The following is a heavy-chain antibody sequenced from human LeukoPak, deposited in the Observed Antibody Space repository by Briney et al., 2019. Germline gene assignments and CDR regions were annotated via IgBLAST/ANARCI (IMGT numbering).Heavy chain of an antibody. V-gene: IGHV1-46*01. Sequence: ASVKVSCKASGYTFTSYYMHWVRQAPGQGLEWMGIINPSGGSTSYAQKFQGRVTMTRDTFTSTVYMELSSLRSEDTAVYYCGGGGATNMFLQDWFDPWGQGTLVTVSS. CDR2: INPSGGST. J-gene: IGHJ5*02. D-gene: IGHD1-26*01. CDR1: GYTFTSYY. CDR3: GGGGATNMFLQDWFDP.